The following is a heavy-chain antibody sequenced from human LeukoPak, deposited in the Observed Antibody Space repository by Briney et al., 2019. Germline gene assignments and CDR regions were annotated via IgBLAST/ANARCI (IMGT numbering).Heavy chain of an antibody. CDR1: GYTFTGYY. V-gene: IGHV1-2*02. CDR2: INPNSGGT. Sequence: ASVKVSCKASGYTFTGYYMHWVRQAPGQGLEWMGWINPNSGGTNYAQKFQSRVTMTRDTSISTAYMELSRLRSDDTAVYYCARGSPDTPDAFYIWGQGTMVTVSS. CDR3: ARGSPDTPDAFYI. J-gene: IGHJ3*02. D-gene: IGHD5-18*01.